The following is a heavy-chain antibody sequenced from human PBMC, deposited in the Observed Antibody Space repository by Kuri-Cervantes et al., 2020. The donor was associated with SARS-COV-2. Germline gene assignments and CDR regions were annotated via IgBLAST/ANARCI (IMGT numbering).Heavy chain of an antibody. CDR1: GTAFSSFA. J-gene: IGHJ5*02. V-gene: IGHV1-69*13. CDR3: ASRMGDLTSYTWYKWFDP. Sequence: SVKVSCKASGTAFSSFAINWVRQAPGQGLEWMGGTIPIFGSPIYAQKFQGRLSITANESTSSVHMELSSLSSQDTAIYYCASRMGDLTSYTWYKWFDPWGQGTLVTVSS. CDR2: TIPIFGSP. D-gene: IGHD3-16*01.